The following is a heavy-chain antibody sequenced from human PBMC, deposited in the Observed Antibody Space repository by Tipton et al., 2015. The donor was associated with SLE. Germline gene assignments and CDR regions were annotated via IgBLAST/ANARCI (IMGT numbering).Heavy chain of an antibody. V-gene: IGHV3-11*06. CDR2: TSSSSSYI. J-gene: IGHJ6*02. Sequence: LSLTCAVSGYSISSGYYWGWIRQPPGKGLEWVSSTSSSSSYIYYADSVKGRFTISRDNAKNSLYLQMNSLRAEDTAVYYCAKDREYSSSETRMDVWGQGTTVTVSS. D-gene: IGHD6-6*01. CDR1: GYSISSGYY. CDR3: AKDREYSSSETRMDV.